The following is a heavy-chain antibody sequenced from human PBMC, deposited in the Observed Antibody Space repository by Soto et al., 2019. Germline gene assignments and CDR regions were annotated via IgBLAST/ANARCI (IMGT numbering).Heavy chain of an antibody. CDR1: GGSISSYY. J-gene: IGHJ3*02. CDR2: IYYRGST. Sequence: QVQLQESGPGLVKPSETLSLTCTVSGGSISSYYWSWIRQPPGKGLEWIGYIYYRGSTNHNPSLQSRVTMAVDTSTNQFSLKLSYVTAADTAVYYCARVSYGDYVGAFDIWGQGTMVTVSS. V-gene: IGHV4-59*01. CDR3: ARVSYGDYVGAFDI. D-gene: IGHD4-17*01.